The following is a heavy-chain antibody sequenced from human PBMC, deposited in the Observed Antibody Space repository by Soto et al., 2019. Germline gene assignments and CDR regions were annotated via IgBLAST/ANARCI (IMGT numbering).Heavy chain of an antibody. D-gene: IGHD2-2*01. CDR1: GFSLSTSGVG. CDR2: IYWNDDK. V-gene: IGHV2-5*01. Sequence: QITLKESGHTLVKPTQTLTLTCTFSGFSLSTSGVGVGWIRQPPGKALEWLALIYWNDDKRYSPSLKSRLTITKDTSKTQVVITMNNMNPVETATYYCAHDGTRKIPGGYCSSTSCHGPPYFDYWGQATLVTVSS. CDR3: AHDGTRKIPGGYCSSTSCHGPPYFDY. J-gene: IGHJ4*02.